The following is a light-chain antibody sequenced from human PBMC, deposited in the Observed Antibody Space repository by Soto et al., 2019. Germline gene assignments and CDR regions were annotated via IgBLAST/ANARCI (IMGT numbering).Light chain of an antibody. V-gene: IGKV1-9*01. Sequence: IQLTQSPSSLSASVGDRVTITCRASQGISSYLAWYQQKPGKAPKLLIYAASTLQSRVPSRFSGSGSGTDFTLTISSLQPEDFATYYCQQLNSYPLTFGGGT. CDR2: AAS. J-gene: IGKJ4*01. CDR1: QGISSY. CDR3: QQLNSYPLT.